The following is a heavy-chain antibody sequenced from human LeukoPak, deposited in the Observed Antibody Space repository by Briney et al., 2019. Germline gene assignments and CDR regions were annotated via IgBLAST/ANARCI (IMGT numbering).Heavy chain of an antibody. D-gene: IGHD5-12*01. CDR3: ATDSRSLYSGYDRAIDY. CDR1: GYTLTELS. CDR2: FDPEDGET. J-gene: IGHJ4*02. Sequence: ASVKVSCKVSGYTLTELSMHWVRQAPGKGLEWMGGFDPEDGETIYAQKFQGRVTMTEDTSTDTAYMELSSLRSEDAAVYYCATDSRSLYSGYDRAIDYWGQGTLVTVSS. V-gene: IGHV1-24*01.